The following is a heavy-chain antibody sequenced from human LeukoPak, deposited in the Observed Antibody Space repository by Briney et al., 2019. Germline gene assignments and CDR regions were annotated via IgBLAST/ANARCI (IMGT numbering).Heavy chain of an antibody. D-gene: IGHD6-13*01. CDR1: GFTFSSYS. Sequence: PGGSLRLSCAASGFTFSSYSMNWVRQAPGKGLEGVSSISSSSSYIYYADSVKGRFTISRDNAKNSLYLQMNSLRAEDTAVYYCARDRLIAAAPFDYWGQGTLVTVSS. CDR3: ARDRLIAAAPFDY. V-gene: IGHV3-21*01. CDR2: ISSSSSYI. J-gene: IGHJ4*02.